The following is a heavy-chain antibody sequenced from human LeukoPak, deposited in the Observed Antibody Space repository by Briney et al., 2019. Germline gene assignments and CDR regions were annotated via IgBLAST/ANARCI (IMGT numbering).Heavy chain of an antibody. D-gene: IGHD2-2*01. CDR2: ISSGSSTI. J-gene: IGHJ4*02. CDR1: GFTFSSYS. V-gene: IGHV3-48*02. Sequence: GGSLRLSCAASGFTFSSYSMNWVRQAPGKGLEWVSYISSGSSTIYYADSVRGRFTISRDNAKNSLYLQMNSLRDEDTAVYYCARAASYCSSTSCYPPDDYWGQGTLVTVSS. CDR3: ARAASYCSSTSCYPPDDY.